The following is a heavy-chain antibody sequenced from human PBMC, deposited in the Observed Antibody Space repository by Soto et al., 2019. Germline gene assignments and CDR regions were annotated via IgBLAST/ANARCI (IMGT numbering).Heavy chain of an antibody. Sequence: GGSLRLSCAASGFTFSSYGMHWVRQAPGKGLEWVAVIWYDGSNKYYADSVKGRFTISRDNSKNTLYLQMNSLRAEDTAVYYCHGSIAVAGLVDYWGQGTLVTVSS. V-gene: IGHV3-33*01. CDR1: GFTFSSYG. J-gene: IGHJ4*02. D-gene: IGHD6-19*01. CDR2: IWYDGSNK. CDR3: HGSIAVAGLVDY.